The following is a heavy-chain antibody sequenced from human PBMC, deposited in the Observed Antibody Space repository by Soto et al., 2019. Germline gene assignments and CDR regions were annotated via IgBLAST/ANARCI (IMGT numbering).Heavy chain of an antibody. Sequence: QVLLQQWGAGLLKPSETLSLTCAVYGGSFSAYYWSWIRQPPGKGLEWIGEINHSGSTNYNPSLKSRVTISVDTSKNQFSLKLSSVTAADTAVYYCARTSRFEYWGQGTLGTVSS. CDR3: ARTSRFEY. CDR1: GGSFSAYY. D-gene: IGHD6-6*01. J-gene: IGHJ4*02. V-gene: IGHV4-34*01. CDR2: INHSGST.